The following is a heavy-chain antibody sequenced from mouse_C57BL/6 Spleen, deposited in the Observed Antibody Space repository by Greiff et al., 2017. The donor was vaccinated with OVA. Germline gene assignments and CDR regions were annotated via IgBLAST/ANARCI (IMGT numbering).Heavy chain of an antibody. D-gene: IGHD1-1*01. Sequence: VQLQQPGAELVKPGASVKLSCKASGYTFTSYWMHWVKQRPGQGLEWIGMIHPNSGSTNYNEKFKSKATLTVDKSSSTAYMQLSSLTSEDSAVYDCAREDYGSSDGCWGQGTTLTVAS. CDR2: IHPNSGST. CDR1: GYTFTSYW. CDR3: AREDYGSSDGC. V-gene: IGHV1-64*01. J-gene: IGHJ2*01.